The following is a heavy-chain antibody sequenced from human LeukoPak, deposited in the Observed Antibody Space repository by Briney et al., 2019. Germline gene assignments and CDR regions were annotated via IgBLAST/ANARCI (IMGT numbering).Heavy chain of an antibody. J-gene: IGHJ4*02. Sequence: SQTLSLTCAVSGGPISRGDNSWSWLRQPPGKGLEWIGYIYHSGTTYYNPSLKSRVTISLDRSKNQFSLKLTSVTAADTAVYYCAISPSDSSGYYLDYWGQGTLVTVSS. CDR2: IYHSGTT. CDR3: AISPSDSSGYYLDY. CDR1: GGPISRGDNS. D-gene: IGHD3-22*01. V-gene: IGHV4-30-2*01.